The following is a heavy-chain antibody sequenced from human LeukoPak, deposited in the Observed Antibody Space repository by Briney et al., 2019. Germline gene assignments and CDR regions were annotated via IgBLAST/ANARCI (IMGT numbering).Heavy chain of an antibody. CDR2: IIPIFGTA. CDR3: ARVLHVNYAAFDI. CDR1: GGTFSSYA. J-gene: IGHJ3*02. V-gene: IGHV1-69*13. D-gene: IGHD4-11*01. Sequence: GASVKVSCKASGGTFSSYAINWVRQAPGQGLKWMGGIIPIFGTANYAQKFQGRVTITADESTSTAYMELSSLRSEDTAVYYCARVLHVNYAAFDIWGQGTMVTVSS.